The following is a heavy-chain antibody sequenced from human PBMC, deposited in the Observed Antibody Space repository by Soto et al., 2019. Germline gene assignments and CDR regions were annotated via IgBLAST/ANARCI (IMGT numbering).Heavy chain of an antibody. D-gene: IGHD2-8*01. J-gene: IGHJ6*02. Sequence: ASVKVSCKASGYRFTDYHIHWVRQAPGQGLEWLGRINPKSGGTSTAQKFQGWVTMTTDTSISTASMELTRLTSDDTAIYYCARGDSTDCSNGVCSFFYNHDMDVWGQGATVTVSS. CDR2: INPKSGGT. CDR1: GYRFTDYH. V-gene: IGHV1-2*04. CDR3: ARGDSTDCSNGVCSFFYNHDMDV.